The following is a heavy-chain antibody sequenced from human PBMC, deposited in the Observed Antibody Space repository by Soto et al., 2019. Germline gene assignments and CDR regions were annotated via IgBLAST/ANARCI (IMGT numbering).Heavy chain of an antibody. CDR1: GFTFSSYG. CDR3: ARDWELLGDFDY. D-gene: IGHD1-26*01. CDR2: IWYDGSNK. Sequence: GGSLRLSCAASGFTFSSYGMHWVRQAPGKGLEWVAVIWYDGSNKYYADSVKGRFTISRDNSKNTLYLQMNSLRAEDTAVYYCARDWELLGDFDYWGQGTLVTVSS. J-gene: IGHJ4*02. V-gene: IGHV3-33*01.